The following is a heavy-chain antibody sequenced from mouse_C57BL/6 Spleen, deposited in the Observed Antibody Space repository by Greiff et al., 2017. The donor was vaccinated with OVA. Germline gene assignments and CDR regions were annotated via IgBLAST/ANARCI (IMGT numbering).Heavy chain of an antibody. CDR2: IDPEDGDT. J-gene: IGHJ2*01. D-gene: IGHD2-1*01. CDR1: GFNIKDYY. CDR3: TTDYGKDYCAY. Sequence: EVQLQQSGAELVRPGASVKLSCTASGFNIKDYYMHWVKQRPEQGLEWIGRIDPEDGDTEYAPKFQGKATMTADTSSNTAYLQLNSLASEDTAVYYCTTDYGKDYCAYWGQGTPLTVSS. V-gene: IGHV14-1*01.